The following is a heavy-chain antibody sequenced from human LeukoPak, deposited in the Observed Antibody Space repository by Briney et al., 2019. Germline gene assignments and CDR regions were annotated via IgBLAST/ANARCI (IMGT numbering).Heavy chain of an antibody. V-gene: IGHV3-23*01. Sequence: TGGSLRLSCAASGFTFSSYAMSWVRQAPGKGLEWVSAISGSGGSTYYADPVKGRFTISRDNSKNTLYLQMNSLRAEDTAVYYCAKLDSSGYYKYYFDYWGQGTLVTVSS. CDR2: ISGSGGST. J-gene: IGHJ4*02. CDR1: GFTFSSYA. CDR3: AKLDSSGYYKYYFDY. D-gene: IGHD3-22*01.